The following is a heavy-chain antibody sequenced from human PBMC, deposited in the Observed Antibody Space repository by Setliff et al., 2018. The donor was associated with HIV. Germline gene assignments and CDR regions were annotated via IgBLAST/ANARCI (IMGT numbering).Heavy chain of an antibody. V-gene: IGHV4-39*01. CDR1: GGSISSNPSF. CDR2: IHHGGTT. J-gene: IGHJ6*03. CDR3: ASLYYYDSSGYTPYMDV. D-gene: IGHD3-22*01. Sequence: SETLSLTCTVSGGSISSNPSFWGWIRQSPGKGLEWIGTIHHGGTTFYNPSLKSRVTISIDTSKNQFSVALRSVTAADTAVYYCASLYYYDSSGYTPYMDVWGKGTTVTVSS.